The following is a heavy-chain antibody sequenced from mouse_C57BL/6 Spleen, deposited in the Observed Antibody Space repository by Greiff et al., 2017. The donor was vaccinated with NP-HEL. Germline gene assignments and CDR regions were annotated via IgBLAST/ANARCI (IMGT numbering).Heavy chain of an antibody. V-gene: IGHV1-59*01. J-gene: IGHJ4*01. Sequence: QVQLQQPGAELVRPGTSVKLSCKASGYTFTSYWMHWVKQRPGQGLEWIGVIDPSDSYTNYNQKFKGKATLTVDTSSSTAYMQLSSLTSEDSAVYYCASPTGSHYYAMDYWGQGTSVTVSS. CDR1: GYTFTSYW. D-gene: IGHD4-1*02. CDR3: ASPTGSHYYAMDY. CDR2: IDPSDSYT.